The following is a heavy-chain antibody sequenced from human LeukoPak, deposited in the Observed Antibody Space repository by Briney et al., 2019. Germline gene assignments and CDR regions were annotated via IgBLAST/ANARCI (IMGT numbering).Heavy chain of an antibody. CDR3: ARGGLRYFDWLSV. CDR1: GGSFSGYY. D-gene: IGHD3-9*01. V-gene: IGHV4-34*01. CDR2: INHSGST. J-gene: IGHJ4*02. Sequence: SETLSLTCAVYGGSFSGYYWSWIRQPPGKGLEWLGEINHSGSTNYNPSLKSRVTISVDTSKNQFSLKLSSVTAADTAVYYCARGGLRYFDWLSVWGQGTLVTVSS.